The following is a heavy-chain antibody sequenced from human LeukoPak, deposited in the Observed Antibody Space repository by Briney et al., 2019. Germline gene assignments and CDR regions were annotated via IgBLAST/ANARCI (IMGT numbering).Heavy chain of an antibody. CDR1: GFTFSRYD. V-gene: IGHV3-13*01. J-gene: IGHJ6*03. D-gene: IGHD6-19*01. Sequence: PGGSLRLSCAASGFTFSRYDMHWVRQATGKGVECDSAIGTAVDTYYPGSVKGRFTNSRENAKNSLYLQMNSLRAGDTAVYYCARADSSGWYGMGYYYMDVWGKGTTVTVSS. CDR2: IGTAVDT. CDR3: ARADSSGWYGMGYYYMDV.